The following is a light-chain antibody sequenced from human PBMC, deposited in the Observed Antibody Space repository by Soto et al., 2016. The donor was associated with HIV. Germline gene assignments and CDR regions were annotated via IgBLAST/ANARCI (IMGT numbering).Light chain of an antibody. CDR3: QQYNSYSPYT. V-gene: IGKV1-5*03. CDR1: QKISTW. J-gene: IGKJ2*01. CDR2: KAS. Sequence: DIQMTQSPSTLSASVGDRVTITCRASQKISTWLAWYQQKAGKAPKLLIYKASILESGVPSRFSGSGSGTEFTLTISSLQPDDFATYYCQQYNSYSPYTFGQGDQRLDIK.